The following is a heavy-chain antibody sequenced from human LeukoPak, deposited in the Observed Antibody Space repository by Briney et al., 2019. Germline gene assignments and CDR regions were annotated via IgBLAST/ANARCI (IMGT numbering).Heavy chain of an antibody. CDR3: ARPLYLGTMVDAFDS. CDR1: GGSISSSRYY. Sequence: SETLSLTCTVSGGSISSSRYYWGWIRQPPGKGLEWIGNINYSGSTYYTPSLKGRVTISVDTSKNQFSLKLSSVTAPDTAVYYCARPLYLGTMVDAFDSWGQGTMVTVSS. CDR2: INYSGST. J-gene: IGHJ3*02. V-gene: IGHV4-39*01. D-gene: IGHD4/OR15-4a*01.